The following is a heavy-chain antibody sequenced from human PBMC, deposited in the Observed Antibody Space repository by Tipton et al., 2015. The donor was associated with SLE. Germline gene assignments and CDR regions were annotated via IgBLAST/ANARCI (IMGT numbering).Heavy chain of an antibody. D-gene: IGHD4-17*01. V-gene: IGHV4-59*12. Sequence: TLSLTCSVSGGSISSYYWSWIRQPPGKGLEWIGYMYYSGSTNYNSSLKSRVTISVDTSKNQFSLKLSSVTAADTAVYYCASRTTVFWFDPWGQGTLVTVSS. CDR3: ASRTTVFWFDP. J-gene: IGHJ5*02. CDR1: GGSISSYY. CDR2: MYYSGST.